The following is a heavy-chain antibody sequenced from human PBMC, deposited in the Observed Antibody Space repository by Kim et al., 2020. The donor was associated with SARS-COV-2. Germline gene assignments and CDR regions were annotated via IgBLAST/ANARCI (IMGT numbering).Heavy chain of an antibody. D-gene: IGHD3-3*01. CDR3: ARLPSITIFGVVINYYYYYGMDV. CDR2: MNPNSGNT. CDR1: GYTFTSYD. V-gene: IGHV1-8*01. J-gene: IGHJ6*02. Sequence: ASVKVSCKASGYTFTSYDINWVRQATGQGLEWMGWMNPNSGNTGYAQKFQGRVTMTRNTSISTAYMELSSLRSEDTAVYYCARLPSITIFGVVINYYYYYGMDVWGQGTTVTVSS.